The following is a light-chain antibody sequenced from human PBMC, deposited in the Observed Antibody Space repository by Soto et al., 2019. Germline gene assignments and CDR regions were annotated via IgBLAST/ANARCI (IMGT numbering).Light chain of an antibody. CDR1: QSVSSSY. J-gene: IGKJ1*01. CDR3: QQSGSSWGT. V-gene: IGKV3-20*01. Sequence: SVLTQSPGTLSLSPGERATLSCRASQSVSSSYLAWYQQKPGQAPRLLIYGASSRATGIPDRFSGSGSGTDFTLTISRLEPENFAVYYCQQSGSSWGTFGQGT. CDR2: GAS.